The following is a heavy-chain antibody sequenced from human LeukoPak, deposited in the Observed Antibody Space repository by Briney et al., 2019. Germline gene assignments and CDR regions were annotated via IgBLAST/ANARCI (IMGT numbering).Heavy chain of an antibody. CDR2: VYYSGST. CDR1: GGSISSGDYY. CDR3: ARGGQLGIAVDY. V-gene: IGHV4-31*03. D-gene: IGHD7-27*01. Sequence: PSQTLSLTCTVSGGSISSGDYYWSWIRQRPGKGLEWIGYVYYSGSTYYNPSLKGRVTISVDTSKNQFSLKLSSVTAADTAVYYCARGGQLGIAVDYWGQGTLVTVSS. J-gene: IGHJ4*02.